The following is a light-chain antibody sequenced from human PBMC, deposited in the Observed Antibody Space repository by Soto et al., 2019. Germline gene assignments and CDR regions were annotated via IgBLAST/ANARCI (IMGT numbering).Light chain of an antibody. Sequence: DTVMTQSPLSLPVTPGEPASISCRSNQSLLHSNGYNFLDWYLQKPGQSPQLLIYWGSNRASGVPDRFSGSGAGTDFTLKISRLEAEDVGVYYCMQALQSPWTFGQGTKVEIK. CDR2: WGS. J-gene: IGKJ1*01. CDR3: MQALQSPWT. CDR1: QSLLHSNGYNF. V-gene: IGKV2-28*01.